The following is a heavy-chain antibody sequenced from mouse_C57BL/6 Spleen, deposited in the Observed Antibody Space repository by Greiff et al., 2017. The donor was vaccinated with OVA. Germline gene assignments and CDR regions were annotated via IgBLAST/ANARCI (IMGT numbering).Heavy chain of an antibody. Sequence: EVMLVESGGGLVQPKGSLKLSCAASGFSFNTYAMNWVRQAPGKGLEWVARIRSKSNNYATYYADSVKDRFTISRDDSESMLYLQMNNLKTEDTAMYYCVRAAQATGFDYWGQGTTLTVSS. CDR2: IRSKSNNYAT. J-gene: IGHJ2*01. V-gene: IGHV10-1*01. CDR3: VRAAQATGFDY. CDR1: GFSFNTYA. D-gene: IGHD3-2*02.